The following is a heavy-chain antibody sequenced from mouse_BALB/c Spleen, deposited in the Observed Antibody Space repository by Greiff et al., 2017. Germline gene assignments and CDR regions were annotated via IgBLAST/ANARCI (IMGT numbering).Heavy chain of an antibody. CDR1: GFTFSSYG. V-gene: IGHV5-6-3*01. Sequence: EVQLVESGGGLVQPGGSPKLSCAASGFTFSSYGMSWVRQTPDKRLELVATINSNGGSTYYPDSVKGRFTISRDNAKNTLYLQMSSLKSEDTAMYYCAREGWLLPYFDYWGQGTTLTVSS. CDR2: INSNGGST. D-gene: IGHD2-3*01. J-gene: IGHJ2*01. CDR3: AREGWLLPYFDY.